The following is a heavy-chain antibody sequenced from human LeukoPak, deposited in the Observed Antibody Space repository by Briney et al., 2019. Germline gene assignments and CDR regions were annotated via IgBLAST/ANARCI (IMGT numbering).Heavy chain of an antibody. CDR2: ITNSGNSK. CDR1: EFTFSSYS. V-gene: IGHV3-48*01. D-gene: IGHD3-16*01. J-gene: IGHJ4*02. CDR3: ARGATSYDY. Sequence: GGSLRLSCAASEFTFSSYSMNWVRQAPGKGLEWVSYITNSGNSKSYADSVKGRFTISRDNTKNSLYLQMNSLRVEDTAVYYCARGATSYDYWGQGTLVTVSS.